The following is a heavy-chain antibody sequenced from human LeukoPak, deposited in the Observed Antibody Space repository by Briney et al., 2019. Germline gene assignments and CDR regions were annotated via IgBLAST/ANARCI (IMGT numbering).Heavy chain of an antibody. D-gene: IGHD5-18*01. V-gene: IGHV4-31*03. CDR2: IYYSGST. CDR3: ARVAGGQDIAMVTDDY. J-gene: IGHJ4*02. Sequence: SETLSLTCTVSGGSISSGGYYWSWIRQHPGKGLEWIGYIYYSGSTYYNPSLKSRVTISVDTSKNQFSLKLSSVTAADTAVYYCARVAGGQDIAMVTDDYWGQGTLVTVSS. CDR1: GGSISSGGYY.